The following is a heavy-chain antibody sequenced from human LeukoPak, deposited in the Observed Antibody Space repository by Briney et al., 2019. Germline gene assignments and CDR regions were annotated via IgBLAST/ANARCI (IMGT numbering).Heavy chain of an antibody. Sequence: SETLSLTCTVAGSSVSRGSYYWSWMQQGAGKAVTWIGRIYIGGATNYNPSLKSRVTISVDTSKNQFSLKLSSVTAADTAVYYCARGPGYCSSTSCYYYYYYMDVWGKGTTDTVSS. CDR2: IYIGGAT. V-gene: IGHV4-61*02. J-gene: IGHJ6*03. CDR3: ARGPGYCSSTSCYYYYYYMDV. CDR1: GSSVSRGSYY. D-gene: IGHD2-2*01.